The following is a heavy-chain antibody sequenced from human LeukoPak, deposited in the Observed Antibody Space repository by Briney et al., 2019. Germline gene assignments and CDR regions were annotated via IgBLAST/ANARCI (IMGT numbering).Heavy chain of an antibody. CDR3: ARRESYFRFDP. D-gene: IGHD2/OR15-2a*01. V-gene: IGHV3-53*01. CDR1: GLTVSSNH. CDR2: IYSGGST. J-gene: IGHJ5*02. Sequence: GGSLRLSCAASGLTVSSNHMNWVRQAPGKGLEWVSVIYSGGSTYYADSVKGRFTISRDNSKNTLYLQMNSLRAEDTAVYYCARRESYFRFDPWGQGTLVTVSS.